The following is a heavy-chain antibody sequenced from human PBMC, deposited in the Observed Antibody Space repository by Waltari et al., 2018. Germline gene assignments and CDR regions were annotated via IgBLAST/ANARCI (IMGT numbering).Heavy chain of an antibody. J-gene: IGHJ4*02. CDR1: GGSINTNNW. CDR3: ARGRGLDY. CDR2: AYHNGRT. Sequence: QVHLQQSGPGLVKPSGTLSLTCGVSGGSINTNNWWTWVRQSPGKGLEWPGEAYHNGRTNYNPSLKSRVTISVDKSKNQFSLQLISMTAADTAVYYCARGRGLDYWGQGTLVTVSS. D-gene: IGHD3-10*01. V-gene: IGHV4-4*02.